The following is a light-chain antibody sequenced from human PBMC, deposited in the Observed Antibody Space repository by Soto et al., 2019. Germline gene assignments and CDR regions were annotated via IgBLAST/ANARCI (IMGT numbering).Light chain of an antibody. V-gene: IGKV2-24*01. CDR3: VQFSHFPRT. CDR1: QSLVYSDGNTY. Sequence: DIVMTQTPLSSPVTLGQPASISCRSSQSLVYSDGNTYLSWLQQRPGQPPRLLIYQISNRFSGVPDRFSGSGAGTVFTLKISRVEAEDVGVYYCVQFSHFPRTFGQGTKVEIK. CDR2: QIS. J-gene: IGKJ1*01.